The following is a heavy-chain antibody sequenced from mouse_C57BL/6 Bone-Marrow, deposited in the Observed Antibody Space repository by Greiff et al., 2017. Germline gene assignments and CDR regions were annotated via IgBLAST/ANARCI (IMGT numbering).Heavy chain of an antibody. J-gene: IGHJ3*01. CDR1: GYTFTSYW. CDR2: INPSSGYT. CDR3: ANSYPAWFAY. V-gene: IGHV1-7*01. Sequence: QVHVKQSGAELAKPGASVKLSCKASGYTFTSYWMHWVKQRPGQGLEWIGYINPSSGYTKYNQKFKDKATLTADKSSSTAYMQLSSLTYEDSAVYYCANSYPAWFAYWGQGTLVTVSA.